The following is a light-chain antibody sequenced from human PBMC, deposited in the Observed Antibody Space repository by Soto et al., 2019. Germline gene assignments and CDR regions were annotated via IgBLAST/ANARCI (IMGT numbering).Light chain of an antibody. CDR3: QQSYSAPPLT. J-gene: IGKJ4*01. V-gene: IGKV1-39*01. CDR2: AAS. CDR1: QSISKY. Sequence: IQMTPSPSSLSASVGDRVTITCRASQSISKYLHWYQQKPGKAPKLLIYAASSLSSGVPSRFIGRGSGTDFTLTISSLQPADFATYYCQQSYSAPPLTFGGGTNVEFK.